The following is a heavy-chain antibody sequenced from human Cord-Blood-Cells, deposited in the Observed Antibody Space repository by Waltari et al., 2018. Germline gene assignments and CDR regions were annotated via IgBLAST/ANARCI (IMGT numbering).Heavy chain of an antibody. V-gene: IGHV1-69*04. D-gene: IGHD3-22*01. Sequence: QVQLVQSGAEVKKPGSSVKVSCKASGGTFSSYAISWVRQAPGQGLEWMGGTIPILGIANYAQKCQGRGTITADESTGTAYMELSSLRSEDTAVYYCARGYDSSGYYYYVDYWGQGTLVTVSS. CDR2: TIPILGIA. CDR1: GGTFSSYA. J-gene: IGHJ4*02. CDR3: ARGYDSSGYYYYVDY.